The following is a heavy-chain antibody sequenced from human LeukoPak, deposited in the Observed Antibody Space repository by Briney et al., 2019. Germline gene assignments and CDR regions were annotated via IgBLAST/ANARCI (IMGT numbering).Heavy chain of an antibody. CDR1: GGSIRSHY. J-gene: IGHJ5*02. V-gene: IGHV4-59*11. D-gene: IGHD2/OR15-2a*01. CDR2: IDHSGST. Sequence: PSETLSLTCTVSGGSIRSHYWSWIRQPPGKRLEWIGYIDHSGSTNYNPSLKSRVTISVDTSKNQFSLKLSSVTAADTAVYFCARDVTSEVSWFDPWGQGTLVTVSS. CDR3: ARDVTSEVSWFDP.